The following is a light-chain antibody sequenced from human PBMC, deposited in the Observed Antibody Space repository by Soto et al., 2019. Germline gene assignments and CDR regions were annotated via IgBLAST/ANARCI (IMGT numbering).Light chain of an antibody. V-gene: IGKV3-15*01. CDR2: GAS. J-gene: IGKJ1*01. CDR3: QQYNNWPTWT. CDR1: QSVSSN. Sequence: EIVMTQSPATLSVSPGERATLSYRASQSVSSNLAWYQQKPGRAPRLLIYGASTRATGIPARFSGSGSGTEFTLTISSLQSEDFAVYYCQQYNNWPTWTFGQGTKVEIK.